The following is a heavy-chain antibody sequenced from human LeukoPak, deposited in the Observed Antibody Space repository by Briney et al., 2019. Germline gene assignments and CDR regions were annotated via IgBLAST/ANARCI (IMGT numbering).Heavy chain of an antibody. CDR2: THYSGNT. D-gene: IGHD4-17*01. V-gene: IGHV4-61*01. CDR3: ARVRGDYVNLFDP. Sequence: SETLSLTCTVSGGSVSSGSYHWSWIRQPPGKGLEWLGYTHYSGNTYYNPSLKSRVTISLDTSKKQFSLWLRSVTAADTAVYYCARVRGDYVNLFDPWGQGTLVIVSS. J-gene: IGHJ5*02. CDR1: GGSVSSGSYH.